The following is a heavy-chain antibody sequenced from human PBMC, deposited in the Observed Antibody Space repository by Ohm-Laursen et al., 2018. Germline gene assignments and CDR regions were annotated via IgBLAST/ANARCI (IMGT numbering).Heavy chain of an antibody. D-gene: IGHD6-19*01. Sequence: SETLSLTWAVSGASINLYYWSWIRQPPGKGLEWIGEINHSRSTKYNSPFKSRVTISVDTSKNQFSLKLSSVTAADTAVYYCARGFSGWWGRIDYWGQGILVTVSS. CDR1: GASINLYY. CDR2: INHSRST. CDR3: ARGFSGWWGRIDY. J-gene: IGHJ4*02. V-gene: IGHV4-34*01.